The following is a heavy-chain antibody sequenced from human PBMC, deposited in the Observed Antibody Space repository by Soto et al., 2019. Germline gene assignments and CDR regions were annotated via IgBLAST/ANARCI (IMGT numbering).Heavy chain of an antibody. D-gene: IGHD3-3*01. CDR2: IYYSGST. V-gene: IGHV4-39*01. CDR1: GGSISSSSYY. CDR3: ARSRITIFGVVIQYYFDY. J-gene: IGHJ4*02. Sequence: QLQLQESGPGLVKPSETLSLTCTASGGSISSSSYYWGWIRQPPGKGLEWIGSIYYSGSTYYNPSLKSRVTISVDTSKNQFSLKLSSVTAADTAVYYCARSRITIFGVVIQYYFDYWGQGTLVTVSS.